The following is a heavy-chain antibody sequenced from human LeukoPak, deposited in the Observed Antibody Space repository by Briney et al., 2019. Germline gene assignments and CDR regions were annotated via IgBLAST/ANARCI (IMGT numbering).Heavy chain of an antibody. D-gene: IGHD4-17*01. CDR2: IYYSGST. CDR3: SVIYGDYNYFDY. CDR1: GGSISSSSYY. V-gene: IGHV4-39*01. J-gene: IGHJ4*02. Sequence: PSETLSLTCTVSGGSISSSSYYWGWIRQPPGKGLEWIGSIYYSGSTYYNPSLKSRVTISVDTSKNQFSLKLSSVTAADTAVYYCSVIYGDYNYFDYWGQGTLVTVSS.